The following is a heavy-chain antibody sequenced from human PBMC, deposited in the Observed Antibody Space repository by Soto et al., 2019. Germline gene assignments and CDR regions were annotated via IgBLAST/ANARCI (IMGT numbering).Heavy chain of an antibody. Sequence: QVQLVQSGAEVKKPGSSVKFSCKASGGTFSSYTISWVRQSPGQGLEWMGRIIPILGIANYAQKFQGRVTITTDKYTSTAYMALRSLRSEDTAVYYCARGYSGYEIYYFDYWGQGTLVTVSS. CDR3: ARGYSGYEIYYFDY. V-gene: IGHV1-69*02. CDR1: GGTFSSYT. CDR2: IIPILGIA. J-gene: IGHJ4*02. D-gene: IGHD5-12*01.